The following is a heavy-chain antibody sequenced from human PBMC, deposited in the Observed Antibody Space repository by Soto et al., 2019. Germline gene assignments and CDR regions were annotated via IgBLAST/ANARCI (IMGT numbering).Heavy chain of an antibody. J-gene: IGHJ3*02. CDR2: TYYRSKWYN. Sequence: SENLSLTCAMSVDSVSSNSAAWSWIRQSPSRGLEWLGRTYYRSKWYNDYAVSVKSRITINPDTSKNQFSLQLNSVTPEDTAVYYCARDGRAFDIWGQGTMVTVSS. CDR3: ARDGRAFDI. CDR1: VDSVSSNSAA. D-gene: IGHD1-1*01. V-gene: IGHV6-1*01.